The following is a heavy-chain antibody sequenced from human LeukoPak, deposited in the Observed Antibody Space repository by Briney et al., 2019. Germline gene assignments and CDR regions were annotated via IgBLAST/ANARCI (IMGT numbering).Heavy chain of an antibody. CDR1: GGTFSSYA. D-gene: IGHD2-2*01. CDR2: IIPIFGTA. J-gene: IGHJ4*02. CDR3: ARGVSTGYCSSTSYFSFDY. Sequence: GASVKVSCKASGGTFSSYAISWVRQAPGQGLEWIGGIIPIFGTANYAQKFQGRVTITADESTSTAYMDLSSLRSEDTAVYYCARGVSTGYCSSTSYFSFDYWGQGTLVTVSS. V-gene: IGHV1-69*13.